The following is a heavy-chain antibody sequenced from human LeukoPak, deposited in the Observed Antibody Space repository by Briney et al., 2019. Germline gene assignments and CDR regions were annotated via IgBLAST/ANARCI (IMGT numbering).Heavy chain of an antibody. CDR3: ARSYSPRPDTGVAGYGGYLDY. CDR2: ISYDGSDN. J-gene: IGHJ4*02. Sequence: QPGGSLRLSCVASGFTFSNYAIHWVRQAPGKGLEWVAAISYDGSDNYYADSVKGRFTISRDNSKNTLDLQMNSLRPEDTAVYYCARSYSPRPDTGVAGYGGYLDYWGQGTLITVSS. V-gene: IGHV3-30*04. CDR1: GFTFSNYA. D-gene: IGHD5-18*01.